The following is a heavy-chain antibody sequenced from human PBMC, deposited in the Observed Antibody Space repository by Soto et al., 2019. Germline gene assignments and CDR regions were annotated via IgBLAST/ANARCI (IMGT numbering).Heavy chain of an antibody. Sequence: GGSLRLSCAASGFTFSSYGMHWVRQAPGKGLEWVAVISYDGSNKYYADSVKGRFTISRDNSKNTLYLQMNSLRAEDTAVYYCAKTSGYDYSGYYYGMDVWGQGTTVTVSS. V-gene: IGHV3-30*18. CDR3: AKTSGYDYSGYYYGMDV. CDR2: ISYDGSNK. D-gene: IGHD5-12*01. CDR1: GFTFSSYG. J-gene: IGHJ6*02.